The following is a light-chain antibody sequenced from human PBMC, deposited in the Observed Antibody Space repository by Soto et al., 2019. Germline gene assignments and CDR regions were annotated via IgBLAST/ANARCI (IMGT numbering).Light chain of an antibody. CDR1: QSISSW. V-gene: IGKV1-5*03. Sequence: DIQMTQSPSTLSASVGDRVTITCRASQSISSWLAWYQQKPGKAPKLLIYKASSLESGVPSRFSGSGSGTEFTLTISSLQPDDFATYYCQQNNRVGGTFGQGTKVEIK. J-gene: IGKJ1*01. CDR2: KAS. CDR3: QQNNRVGGT.